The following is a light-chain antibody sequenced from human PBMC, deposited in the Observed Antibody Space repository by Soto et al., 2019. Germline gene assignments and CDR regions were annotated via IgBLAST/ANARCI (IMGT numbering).Light chain of an antibody. CDR1: QGSSSSY. Sequence: EIVLTQSPGTLSLSPGERATLSCRAIQGSSSSYLAWYQQKPCQAPRLLIYGASSRATGIPDRFSGSGSGTDFTLTISRLEPEDFAVYYCQQYGSSTGLTFGGGTKVDIK. V-gene: IGKV3-20*01. CDR2: GAS. J-gene: IGKJ4*01. CDR3: QQYGSSTGLT.